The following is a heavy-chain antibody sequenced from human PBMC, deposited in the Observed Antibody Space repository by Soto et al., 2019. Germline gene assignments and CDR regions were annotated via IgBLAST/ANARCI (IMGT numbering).Heavy chain of an antibody. J-gene: IGHJ4*02. D-gene: IGHD4-17*01. Sequence: QVQLQESGPGLVRPSETLSLTCTVSGGSISSYYWSWIRQPPGKGLEWIGYIYYSGSANYNPSLNXRVTISVNTSKNQFSLKLSSATASDTAVYYGARNYGGNVDYWGQGTLVTVSS. CDR2: IYYSGSA. V-gene: IGHV4-59*08. CDR1: GGSISSYY. CDR3: ARNYGGNVDY.